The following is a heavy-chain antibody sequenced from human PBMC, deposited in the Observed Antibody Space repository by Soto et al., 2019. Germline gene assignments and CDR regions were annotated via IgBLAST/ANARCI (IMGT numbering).Heavy chain of an antibody. V-gene: IGHV3-64*01. D-gene: IGHD3-10*01. J-gene: IGHJ4*02. Sequence: PGGSLRLSCAASGFTFSSYTMHWVRQAPGKGLEYVSAISSNGGSTYYANSVKGRFTISRDNSKNTLYLQMGSLRAEDMAVYYCAREFFRFGELLSLIGYWGQGTLVTVSS. CDR3: AREFFRFGELLSLIGY. CDR1: GFTFSSYT. CDR2: ISSNGGST.